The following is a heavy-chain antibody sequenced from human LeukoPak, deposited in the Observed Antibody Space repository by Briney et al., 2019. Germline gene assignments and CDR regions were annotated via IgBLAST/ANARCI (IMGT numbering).Heavy chain of an antibody. CDR1: GGSISDYY. CDR2: IYPSGST. J-gene: IGHJ3*02. D-gene: IGHD3-16*02. V-gene: IGHV4-4*07. Sequence: SETLSLTCTVSGGSISDYYWSWIRQPAGKGLEWIGRIYPSGSTNYSPSLKSRFTMSVDTSKNQFSLRLSSVTAADTAVYYCAVYPLRLGELSMSLSDAFDIWGQGTMVTVSS. CDR3: AVYPLRLGELSMSLSDAFDI.